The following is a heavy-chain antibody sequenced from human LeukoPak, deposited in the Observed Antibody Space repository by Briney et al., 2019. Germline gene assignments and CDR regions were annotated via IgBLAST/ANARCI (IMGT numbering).Heavy chain of an antibody. CDR2: IYYSGST. CDR3: ARHRATVTTGWFNWFDP. D-gene: IGHD4-17*01. J-gene: IGHJ5*02. CDR1: GGSISSSSYS. Sequence: SETLSLTCTVSGGSISSSSYSWGWIRQPPGKGLEWIGSIYYSGSTYYNPSLKSRVTISVDTSKNQFSLKLSSVTAADTAVYYCARHRATVTTGWFNWFDPWGQGTLVTVSS. V-gene: IGHV4-39*01.